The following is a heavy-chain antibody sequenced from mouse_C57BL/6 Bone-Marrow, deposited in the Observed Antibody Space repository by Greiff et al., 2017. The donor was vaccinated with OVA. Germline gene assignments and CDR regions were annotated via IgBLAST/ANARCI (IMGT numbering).Heavy chain of an antibody. CDR3: ARSRTTAYGRYFDV. D-gene: IGHD1-2*01. Sequence: VQLQQSGAELARPGASVKLSCKASGYTFTSYGISWVKQRTGQGLEWIGEIYPRSGNTYYNEKFKGKATLTADKSSSPAYMELRSLTSEDAAVYFGARSRTTAYGRYFDVWGTGTTVTVSS. CDR1: GYTFTSYG. V-gene: IGHV1-81*01. J-gene: IGHJ1*03. CDR2: IYPRSGNT.